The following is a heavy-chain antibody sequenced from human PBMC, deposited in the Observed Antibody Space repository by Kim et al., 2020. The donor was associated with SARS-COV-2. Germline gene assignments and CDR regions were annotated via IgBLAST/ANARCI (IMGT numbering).Heavy chain of an antibody. V-gene: IGHV4-31*02. CDR3: ARGRITIFGVVTDFDY. Sequence: SLKSRVTISVDMSKNQFSLKLSSVTAADTAVYYCARGRITIFGVVTDFDYWGQGTLVTVSS. J-gene: IGHJ4*02. D-gene: IGHD3-3*01.